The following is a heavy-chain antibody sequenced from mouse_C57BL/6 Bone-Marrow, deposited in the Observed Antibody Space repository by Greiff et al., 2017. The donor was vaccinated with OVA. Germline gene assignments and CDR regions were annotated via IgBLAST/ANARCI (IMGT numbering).Heavy chain of an antibody. CDR2: ISSGGSYT. V-gene: IGHV5-6*01. CDR3: ASFITTVVEDWYFDV. Sequence: EVQRVESGGDLVKPGGSLKLSCAASGFTFSSYGMSWVRQTPDKRLEWVATISSGGSYTYYPDSVKGRFTISRDNAKNTLYLQMSSLKSEDTAMYYCASFITTVVEDWYFDVWGTGTTVTVSS. D-gene: IGHD1-1*01. CDR1: GFTFSSYG. J-gene: IGHJ1*03.